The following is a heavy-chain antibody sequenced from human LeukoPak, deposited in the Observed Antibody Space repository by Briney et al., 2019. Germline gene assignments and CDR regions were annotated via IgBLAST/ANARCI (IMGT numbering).Heavy chain of an antibody. V-gene: IGHV4-34*01. CDR2: ISHSGST. CDR3: ARGPVSSSWYSRPWYFDL. D-gene: IGHD6-13*01. J-gene: IGHJ2*01. Sequence: SETLSLTCAVYGGSFSGYYWSWIRQPPGKGLEWIGEISHSGSTNYNPSLKSRVTISVDTSKNQFSLKLSSVTAADTAVYYCARGPVSSSWYSRPWYFDLWGRGTLVTVSS. CDR1: GGSFSGYY.